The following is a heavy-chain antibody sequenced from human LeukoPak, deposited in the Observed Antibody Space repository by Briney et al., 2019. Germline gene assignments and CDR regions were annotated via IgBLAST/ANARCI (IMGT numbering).Heavy chain of an antibody. D-gene: IGHD5-18*01. CDR1: GFTFDDYA. CDR3: AKDICGPIQLCHSLTGSNAFDI. J-gene: IGHJ3*02. Sequence: QSGGSLRLSCAASGFTFDDYAMHWVRQAPGKGLEWVSGISWNSGSIGYADSVKGRFTISRDNAKNSLYLQMNSLRAEDTALYYCAKDICGPIQLCHSLTGSNAFDIWGQGTVVTVSS. V-gene: IGHV3-9*01. CDR2: ISWNSGSI.